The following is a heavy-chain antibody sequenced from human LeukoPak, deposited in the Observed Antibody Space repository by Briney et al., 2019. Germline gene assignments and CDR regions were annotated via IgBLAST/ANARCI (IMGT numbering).Heavy chain of an antibody. CDR2: IYPGDSDT. D-gene: IGHD3-9*01. Sequence: GESLKISCKGSGYSFTSYWIGWVRQMPGKDLEWMGIIYPGDSDTRYSPSFQGQVTISADKSISTAYLQWSSLKASDTAMYYCARHLQVFRRLGGDDILTGYNAFDIWGQGTMVTVSS. CDR3: ARHLQVFRRLGGDDILTGYNAFDI. CDR1: GYSFTSYW. J-gene: IGHJ3*02. V-gene: IGHV5-51*01.